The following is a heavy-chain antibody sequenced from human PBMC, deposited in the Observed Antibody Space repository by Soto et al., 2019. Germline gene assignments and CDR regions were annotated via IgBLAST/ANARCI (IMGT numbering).Heavy chain of an antibody. D-gene: IGHD6-19*01. J-gene: IGHJ6*03. V-gene: IGHV3-33*01. CDR3: ARGSLQQWLRLYYYYMDV. Sequence: PGGSLRLSCAASGFTFSSYGMHWVRQAPGKGLEWVAVIWYDGGNKYYADSVKGRFTISRDNSKNTLYLQMNSLRAEDTAVYYCARGSLQQWLRLYYYYMDVWGKGTTVTVSS. CDR2: IWYDGGNK. CDR1: GFTFSSYG.